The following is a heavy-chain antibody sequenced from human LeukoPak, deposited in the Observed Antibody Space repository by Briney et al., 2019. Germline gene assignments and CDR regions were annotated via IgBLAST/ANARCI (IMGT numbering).Heavy chain of an antibody. CDR3: ARGSMTTVVTENWFDP. CDR1: GGTFSSYA. D-gene: IGHD4-23*01. V-gene: IGHV1-69*06. J-gene: IGHJ5*02. Sequence: SVKVSCKASGGTFSSYAISWVRQAPGQGLEWMGGIIPIFGTANYAQKFQGRVTITADKSTGTAYMELSSLRSEDTAVYYCARGSMTTVVTENWFDPWGQGTLVTVSS. CDR2: IIPIFGTA.